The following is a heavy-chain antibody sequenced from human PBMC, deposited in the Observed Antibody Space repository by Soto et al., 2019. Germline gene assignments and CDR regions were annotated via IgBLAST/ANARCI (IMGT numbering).Heavy chain of an antibody. Sequence: GGSLRLSCAGSVFTLCSYWMIWVRQAPGKGLEWVATIKQSGSEKYYVDSVKGRFTISRDNAENLLYLQLNSLKSDDTAVYFCARGSQWQADYWGQGTLVTVSS. V-gene: IGHV3-7*01. CDR1: VFTLCSYW. CDR3: ARGSQWQADY. CDR2: IKQSGSEK. J-gene: IGHJ4*02. D-gene: IGHD6-19*01.